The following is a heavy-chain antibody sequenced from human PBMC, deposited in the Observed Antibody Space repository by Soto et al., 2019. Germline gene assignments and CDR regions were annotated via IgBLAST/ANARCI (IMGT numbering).Heavy chain of an antibody. V-gene: IGHV3-11*06. D-gene: IGHD1-1*01. Sequence: GSLRLSCAASGFIFSDYYMSWVRQTPVKGLEWISYISTRSTYTNYADSVKGRFTISRDNTKNSLYLQMDSLRVEDTAVYYCARDLAWKRGKVGRYYYGMDVWGQGTTVTVSS. CDR1: GFIFSDYY. CDR3: ARDLAWKRGKVGRYYYGMDV. CDR2: ISTRSTYT. J-gene: IGHJ6*02.